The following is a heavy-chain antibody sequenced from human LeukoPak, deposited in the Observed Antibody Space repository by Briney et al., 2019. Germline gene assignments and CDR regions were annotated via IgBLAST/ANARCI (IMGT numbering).Heavy chain of an antibody. CDR1: GFTFSSYG. Sequence: GGSLRLSCAASGFTFSSYGMHWVRQAPGKGLEWVAVIWYDGSNKYYADSVKGRFTISRDNSKNTLYLQMNSLRAEDTAVYYCAREVAVAGRTGYFDLWGRGTLATVSS. V-gene: IGHV3-33*01. D-gene: IGHD6-19*01. J-gene: IGHJ2*01. CDR3: AREVAVAGRTGYFDL. CDR2: IWYDGSNK.